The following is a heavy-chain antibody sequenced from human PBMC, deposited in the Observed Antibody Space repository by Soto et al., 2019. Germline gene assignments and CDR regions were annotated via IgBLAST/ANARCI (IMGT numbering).Heavy chain of an antibody. CDR2: ISSSSSYI. CDR3: ARDPQSIVGATPWFDP. J-gene: IGHJ5*02. CDR1: GFTFSSYS. D-gene: IGHD1-26*01. Sequence: GGSLRLSCAASGFTFSSYSMNWVRQAPGKGLEWVSSISSSSSYIYYAGSVKGRFTISRDNAKNSLYLQMNSLRAEDTAVYYCARDPQSIVGATPWFDPWGQGTLVTVSS. V-gene: IGHV3-21*01.